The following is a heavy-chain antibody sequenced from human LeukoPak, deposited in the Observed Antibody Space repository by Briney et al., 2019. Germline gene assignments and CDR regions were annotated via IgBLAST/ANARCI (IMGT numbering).Heavy chain of an antibody. CDR2: INPYSGDT. Sequence: GASVKVSCKASGCTFTGYYMHWVRQAPGQGLEWMGWINPYSGDTNYAQNFQGRVTMTRDTSISTAYMELSRLRSDDTAVYYCARDRSPAPGRSYGRDHFDYWGQGTLVTVSS. D-gene: IGHD5-18*01. J-gene: IGHJ4*01. CDR3: ARDRSPAPGRSYGRDHFDY. CDR1: GCTFTGYY. V-gene: IGHV1-2*02.